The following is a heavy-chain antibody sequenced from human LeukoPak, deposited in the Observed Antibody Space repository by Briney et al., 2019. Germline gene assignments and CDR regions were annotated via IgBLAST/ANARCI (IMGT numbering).Heavy chain of an antibody. Sequence: GGSLRLSCAASGFTFSSYAMSWVRQAPGKGLEWVANIKEDGSEKYYVDSVKGRFTISRDNAKNSLYLQMNSLRAEDTAVYYCARVDRPRFDYWGQGTLVTVSS. V-gene: IGHV3-7*01. CDR2: IKEDGSEK. CDR3: ARVDRPRFDY. J-gene: IGHJ4*02. CDR1: GFTFSSYA.